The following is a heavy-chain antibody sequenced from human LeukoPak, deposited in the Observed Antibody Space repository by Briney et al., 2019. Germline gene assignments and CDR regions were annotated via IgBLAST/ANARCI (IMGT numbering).Heavy chain of an antibody. D-gene: IGHD3-10*01. CDR2: ISYDGSKK. J-gene: IGHJ4*02. CDR3: AKDLTLMVRGVHELSN. V-gene: IGHV3-30*18. Sequence: SGRSLRLSCAASGFTFSSYGMHWARQAPGKGLEWVAVISYDGSKKYYADPVKGRFTISRDNPKNTLYPQMNSLRTEDTAVYYCAKDLTLMVRGVHELSNWGQGTLVTVSS. CDR1: GFTFSSYG.